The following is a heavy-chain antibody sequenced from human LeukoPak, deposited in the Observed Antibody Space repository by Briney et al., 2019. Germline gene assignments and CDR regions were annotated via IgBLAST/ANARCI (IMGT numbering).Heavy chain of an antibody. CDR1: GYSFSNYG. CDR2: ISAYNGNT. Sequence: GAPVKVSCKASGYSFSNYGISWVRQAPGQGLEWMGWISAYNGNTNYAQKFQGRATMTTDTSTSTAYMELRSLRSDDTAVYYCARDGDGDYDGYFDLWGRGTLVTVSS. D-gene: IGHD4-17*01. J-gene: IGHJ2*01. V-gene: IGHV1-18*01. CDR3: ARDGDGDYDGYFDL.